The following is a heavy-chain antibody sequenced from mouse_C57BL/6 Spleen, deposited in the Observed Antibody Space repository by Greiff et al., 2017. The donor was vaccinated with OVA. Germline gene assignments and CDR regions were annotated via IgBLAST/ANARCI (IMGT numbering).Heavy chain of an antibody. V-gene: IGHV1-55*01. CDR2: IYPGSGST. D-gene: IGHD1-1*01. Sequence: QVQLQQPGAELVKPGASVKMSCKASGYTFTSYWITWVKQRPGQGLEWIGDIYPGSGSTNYNEKFKSKATLTVDTSSSTAYMQLSSLTSEDSAVYYCARGGYGSSYYAMDDWGQGTSVTVSS. CDR1: GYTFTSYW. J-gene: IGHJ4*01. CDR3: ARGGYGSSYYAMDD.